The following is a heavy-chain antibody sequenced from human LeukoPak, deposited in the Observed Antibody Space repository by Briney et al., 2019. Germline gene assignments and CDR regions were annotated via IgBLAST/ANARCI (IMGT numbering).Heavy chain of an antibody. CDR1: GYTFTSYG. Sequence: ASVQVSCKASGYTFTSYGISWVRQAPGKGLEWMGWISAYNGNTNYAQKLQGRVTMTTDTSTSTAYMELRSLRSDDTAVYYCARFLARNYYDSSGYYGDYWGQGTLVTVSS. D-gene: IGHD3-22*01. J-gene: IGHJ4*02. CDR3: ARFLARNYYDSSGYYGDY. V-gene: IGHV1-18*01. CDR2: ISAYNGNT.